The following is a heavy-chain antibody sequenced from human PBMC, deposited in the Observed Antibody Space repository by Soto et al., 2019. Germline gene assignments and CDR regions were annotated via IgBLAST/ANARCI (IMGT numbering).Heavy chain of an antibody. Sequence: PSGTLSLTCTVSGGSIRSSSYYWGCIRQPPGKGLEWIGSIYYSGSTYYNPSLKSRVTISVDTSKNQFSLKLSSVTAADTAVYYCARHGEIGTYDILTGSLEYYYYGMDVWGQGTTVT. CDR1: GGSIRSSSYY. D-gene: IGHD3-9*01. CDR2: IYYSGST. J-gene: IGHJ6*02. CDR3: ARHGEIGTYDILTGSLEYYYYGMDV. V-gene: IGHV4-39*01.